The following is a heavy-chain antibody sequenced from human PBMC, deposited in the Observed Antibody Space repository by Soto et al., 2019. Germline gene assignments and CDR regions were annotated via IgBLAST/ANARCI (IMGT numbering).Heavy chain of an antibody. V-gene: IGHV3-43D*03. Sequence: GGSLRLSCAASGFTFDDYAMHCVRQAPGKGLEWVSLISWDGGSTYYADSVKGRFTISRDNSKNSLYLQMNSLRAEDTALYYCAKAPPKYCSSTSCYGMDVWGQGTTVTVSS. CDR2: ISWDGGST. D-gene: IGHD2-2*01. CDR3: AKAPPKYCSSTSCYGMDV. CDR1: GFTFDDYA. J-gene: IGHJ6*02.